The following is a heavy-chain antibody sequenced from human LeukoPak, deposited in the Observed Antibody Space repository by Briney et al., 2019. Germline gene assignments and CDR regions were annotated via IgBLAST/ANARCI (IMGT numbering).Heavy chain of an antibody. CDR3: ARASRDYDILTGYRSDNWFDP. CDR2: IYYSGST. J-gene: IGHJ5*02. V-gene: IGHV4-59*01. CDR1: GGSISSYY. Sequence: SETLSLTCTVSGGSISSYYWSWIRQPPGKGLEWIGYIYYSGSTNYNPSLKSRVTISVDTSKNQFSLKLSSVTAADTAVYYCARASRDYDILTGYRSDNWFDPWGQGTLVTVSS. D-gene: IGHD3-9*01.